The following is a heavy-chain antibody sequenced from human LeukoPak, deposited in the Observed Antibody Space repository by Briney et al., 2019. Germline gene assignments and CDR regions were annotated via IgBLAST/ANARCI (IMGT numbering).Heavy chain of an antibody. Sequence: PGGSLRLSCAASEFTFSSYSMNWVRQAPGKGLEWVSSISSSSSYIYYADSVKGRFTISRDNAKNSLYLQMNSLRAEDTAVYYCARDGCSSTSCEYYFDYWGQGTLVTVSS. CDR2: ISSSSSYI. CDR1: EFTFSSYS. J-gene: IGHJ4*02. V-gene: IGHV3-21*01. D-gene: IGHD2-2*01. CDR3: ARDGCSSTSCEYYFDY.